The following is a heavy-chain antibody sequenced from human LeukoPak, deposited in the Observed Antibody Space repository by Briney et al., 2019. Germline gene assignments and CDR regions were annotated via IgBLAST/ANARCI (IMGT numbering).Heavy chain of an antibody. V-gene: IGHV1-46*01. Sequence: ASVKVSCRASGYTFTAYHIHWVRQAPGQGLERVGTVDPGGVYTTYAEKFQGRVSVTGDTSTRTVYMDLSSLGSDDTAVYYCAKAGPTCSGKFYSFDLWGQGTLVTVSS. CDR1: GYTFTAYH. D-gene: IGHD2-15*01. CDR3: AKAGPTCSGKFYSFDL. J-gene: IGHJ4*02. CDR2: VDPGGVYT.